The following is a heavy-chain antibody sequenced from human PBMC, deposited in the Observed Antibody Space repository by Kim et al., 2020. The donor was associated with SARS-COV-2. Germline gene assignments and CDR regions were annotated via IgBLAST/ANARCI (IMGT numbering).Heavy chain of an antibody. J-gene: IGHJ4*02. CDR3: AKGTTSTTYSATDY. Sequence: ADSGRGRLTISRENSKNTRSLQMNSLRAEDTAVYYCAKGTTSTTYSATDYWGQGTLVTVSS. D-gene: IGHD2-2*01. V-gene: IGHV3-23*01.